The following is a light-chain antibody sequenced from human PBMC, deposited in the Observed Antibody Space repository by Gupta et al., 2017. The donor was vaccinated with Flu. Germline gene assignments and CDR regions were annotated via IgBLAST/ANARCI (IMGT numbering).Light chain of an antibody. V-gene: IGLV6-57*01. J-gene: IGLJ2*01. CDR2: EDN. Sequence: TGKTVTISCTRTSGSIATNYVQSYQQRPGSSPTTVIYEDNRTLSGVPDRFSGSIDSSSNSASLSITGLNTEDEADDYCQSYDSFASDVVLGGVT. CDR1: SGSIATNY. CDR3: QSYDSFASDVV.